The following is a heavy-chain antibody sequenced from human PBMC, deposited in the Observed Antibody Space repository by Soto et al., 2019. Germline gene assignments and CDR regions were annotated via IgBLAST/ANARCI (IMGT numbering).Heavy chain of an antibody. J-gene: IGHJ4*02. CDR3: AAGGKNGSIK. CDR1: RDTFDSFA. CDR2: LTPISGTT. V-gene: IGHV1-69*13. Sequence: GASVKVSFKAFRDTFDSFAMTWVRLAPGMGAKWMGGLTPISGTTKYAQKFQGRVTTTADEPTSTVYMEVSRLRSEDGAVYYCAAGGKNGSIKWGQGTKVTVSS. D-gene: IGHD3-16*01.